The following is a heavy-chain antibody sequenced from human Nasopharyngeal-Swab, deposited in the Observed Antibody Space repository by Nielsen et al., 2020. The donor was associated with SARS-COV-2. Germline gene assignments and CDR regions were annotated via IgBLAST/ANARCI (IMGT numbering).Heavy chain of an antibody. D-gene: IGHD4-17*01. J-gene: IGHJ4*02. V-gene: IGHV3-23*01. CDR2: ISGSGRST. CDR1: GFYFSHYA. Sequence: GGSLRLSCVASGFYFSHYAMSWVRQAPGKGLEWVSGISGSGRSTYYADSVEGRFAISRDTSTSTLYLEMSSLRADDTALYYCAKDEVDQRSRFDYWGQGTPVTVSS. CDR3: AKDEVDQRSRFDY.